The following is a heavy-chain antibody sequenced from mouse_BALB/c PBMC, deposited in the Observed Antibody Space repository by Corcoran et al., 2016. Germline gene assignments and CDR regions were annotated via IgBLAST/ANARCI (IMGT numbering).Heavy chain of an antibody. Sequence: QIQLVQSGPELKKPGETVKISCKASGYTFTNYGMNWVKQAPGKGLKWMGWISTYNVRPTYADDFQGRFAFSLETSASTAYLPINNRKNDDMATYFCVRFYYGSATVYGGQGTSSTVSP. CDR3: VRFYYGSATVY. V-gene: IGHV9-1*02. CDR1: GYTFTNYG. D-gene: IGHD1-1*01. CDR2: ISTYNVRP. J-gene: IGHJ4*01.